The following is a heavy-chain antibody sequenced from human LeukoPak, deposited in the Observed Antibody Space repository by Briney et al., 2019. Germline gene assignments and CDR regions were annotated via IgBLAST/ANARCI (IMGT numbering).Heavy chain of an antibody. V-gene: IGHV1-18*01. J-gene: IGHJ3*02. CDR2: ISAYNGNT. D-gene: IGHD2-2*01. CDR1: GYTFTSHG. CDR3: ARGLEPAATGGAFDI. Sequence: ASVKVSCKASGYTFTSHGMNWVRQAPGQGLEWMGWISAYNGNTNYAQKLQGRVTMTTDTSTSTAYMELRSLRSDDTAVYYCARGLEPAATGGAFDIWGQGTMVTVSS.